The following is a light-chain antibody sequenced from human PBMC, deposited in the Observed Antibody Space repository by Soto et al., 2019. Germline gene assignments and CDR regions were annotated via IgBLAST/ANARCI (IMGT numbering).Light chain of an antibody. Sequence: DLVMTQSPLSLPVIPGEPASISCRSSQSLRYSNGYNYLDWYLQKPGQPPQLLIYLGSSRASGVPDRFSGSGSGTDFTLKISRVEAEDVGLYYCMQALETPYTFGQGTKLEI. J-gene: IGKJ2*01. CDR3: MQALETPYT. CDR2: LGS. CDR1: QSLRYSNGYNY. V-gene: IGKV2-28*01.